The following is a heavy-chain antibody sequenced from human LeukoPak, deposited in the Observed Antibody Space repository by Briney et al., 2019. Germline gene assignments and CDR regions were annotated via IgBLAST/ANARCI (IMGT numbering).Heavy chain of an antibody. D-gene: IGHD3-10*01. CDR3: AREVRGVNFDY. CDR2: IYYSGST. Sequence: PSETLSLTCTVSGGSISSYYWSWIRQPPGKGLEWIGYIYYSGSTNYNPSLKSRVTISVDTSKNQFSLKLSSVTAADTAVYYCAREVRGVNFDYWGQGTLVTVSS. CDR1: GGSISSYY. J-gene: IGHJ4*02. V-gene: IGHV4-59*01.